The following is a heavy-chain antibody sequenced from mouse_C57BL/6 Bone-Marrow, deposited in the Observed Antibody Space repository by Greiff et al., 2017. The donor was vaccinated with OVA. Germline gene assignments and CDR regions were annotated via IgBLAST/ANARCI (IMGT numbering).Heavy chain of an antibody. D-gene: IGHD2-4*01. CDR1: GYTFTSYG. CDR2: IYPRSGNT. J-gene: IGHJ4*01. V-gene: IGHV1-81*01. Sequence: QVQLQESGAELVRPGASVKLSCKASGYTFTSYGISWVKQRTGQGLEWIGEIYPRSGNTHYNEKFKGKATLTVDKSSSTAYMELRSLTSEDSAVYFCARWGVNYGDYWGQGTSVTVSS. CDR3: ARWGVNYGDY.